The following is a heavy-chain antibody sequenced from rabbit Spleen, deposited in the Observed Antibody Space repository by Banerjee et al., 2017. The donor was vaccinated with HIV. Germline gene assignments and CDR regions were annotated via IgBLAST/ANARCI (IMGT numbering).Heavy chain of an antibody. D-gene: IGHD4-1*01. CDR1: GFSFSNKAV. CDR3: ARDLPGVIGWNFGW. Sequence: QSLEESGGGLFQPGGSLKLSCTASGFSFSNKAVMCWVRQAPGKGLEWIACINAVTGKAVYASWAKGRFTFSKTSSTTVTLQMTSLTAADTATYFCARDLPGVIGWNFGWWGPGTLVTVS. CDR2: INAVTGKA. V-gene: IGHV1S40*01. J-gene: IGHJ6*01.